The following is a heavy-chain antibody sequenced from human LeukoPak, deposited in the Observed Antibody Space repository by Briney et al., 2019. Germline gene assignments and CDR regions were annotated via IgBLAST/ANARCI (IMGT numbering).Heavy chain of an antibody. CDR3: ARDSSSSGQFDY. Sequence: GGSLRLSCAASGFTFSSYAVHWVRRAPGKGLEWVAVISYDGSNKYYADSVKGRFTISRDNSKNTLYLQMNSLRAEDTAVYYCARDSSSSGQFDYWGQGTLVTVSS. V-gene: IGHV3-30*04. J-gene: IGHJ4*02. CDR2: ISYDGSNK. D-gene: IGHD6-6*01. CDR1: GFTFSSYA.